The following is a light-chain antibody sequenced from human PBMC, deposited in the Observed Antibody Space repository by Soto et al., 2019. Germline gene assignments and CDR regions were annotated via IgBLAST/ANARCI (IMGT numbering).Light chain of an antibody. J-gene: IGKJ2*01. V-gene: IGKV3-20*01. CDR1: QSFSSSY. CDR3: QQHGSTPPYT. Sequence: EIVLTQSPGTLSLSPGERATLSCRASQSFSSSYLAWYQQKGGQAPRLLIYGASSRATGIPDRFSGSGSGTDFTLTISRLEPADFAVYYCQQHGSTPPYTFGQGTKLEIK. CDR2: GAS.